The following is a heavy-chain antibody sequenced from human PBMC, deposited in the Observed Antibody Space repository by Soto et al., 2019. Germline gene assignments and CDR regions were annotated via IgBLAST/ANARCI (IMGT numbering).Heavy chain of an antibody. CDR1: GFSLSTSGVG. Sequence: QITLEESGPTRVKPTQTLALTCTFSGFSLSTSGVGVGWVRQPPGKALEWLALIYWDDDKRYSPSQQSRLTTXKXTXXNQVVLIMINIDPVDTATYYCAHSPLTGQKAYFDYWCQGTLVTVSS. CDR2: IYWDDDK. V-gene: IGHV2-5*02. CDR3: AHSPLTGQKAYFDY. D-gene: IGHD3-9*01. J-gene: IGHJ4*02.